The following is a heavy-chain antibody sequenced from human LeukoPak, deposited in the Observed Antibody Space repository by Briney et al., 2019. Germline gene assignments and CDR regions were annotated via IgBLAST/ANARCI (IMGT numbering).Heavy chain of an antibody. D-gene: IGHD3-10*01. CDR2: ISSGSKYI. CDR1: GLTFSSYS. CDR3: ARDYGSGRRLGFDY. Sequence: GGSLRLSCAASGLTFSSYSMNWVRQAPGKGLEWVSSISSGSKYIYNADSVKGRFTISRDNAKNSLYLQMNSLRAEDTAVYYCARDYGSGRRLGFDYWGQGTLVTVSS. J-gene: IGHJ4*02. V-gene: IGHV3-21*01.